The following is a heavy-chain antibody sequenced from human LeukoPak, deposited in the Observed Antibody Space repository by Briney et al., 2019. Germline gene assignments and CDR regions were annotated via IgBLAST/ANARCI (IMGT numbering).Heavy chain of an antibody. D-gene: IGHD3-16*01. J-gene: IGHJ4*02. CDR3: AVTGAPGG. Sequence: GRSLRLSCAASGFIFDNFGMPWVRQVPGKGLEWLALISHDGSNEYYGDFVKGRFTTSRDNSKNTLYLQMNSLRAEDTAVYYCAVTGAPGGWGQGTLVTVSS. V-gene: IGHV3-30*03. CDR1: GFIFDNFG. CDR2: ISHDGSNE.